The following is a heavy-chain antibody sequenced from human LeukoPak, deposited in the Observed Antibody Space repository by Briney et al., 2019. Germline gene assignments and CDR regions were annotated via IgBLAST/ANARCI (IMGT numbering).Heavy chain of an antibody. CDR3: ASYGIGVVRGVIIAASDY. D-gene: IGHD3-10*01. J-gene: IGHJ4*02. Sequence: PSETLSLTCTVSGGSISSYYWSWIRQPAGKGLEWIGRIYTSGSTNYNPSLKSRVTMSVDTSKNQFSLKLSSVTAADTAVYYCASYGIGVVRGVIIAASDYWGQGTLVTVSS. CDR2: IYTSGST. V-gene: IGHV4-4*07. CDR1: GGSISSYY.